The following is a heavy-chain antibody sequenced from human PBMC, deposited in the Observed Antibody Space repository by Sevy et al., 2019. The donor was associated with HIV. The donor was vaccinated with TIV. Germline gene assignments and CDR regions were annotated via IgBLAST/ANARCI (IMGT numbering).Heavy chain of an antibody. J-gene: IGHJ6*02. V-gene: IGHV4-59*01. CDR2: IYYSGST. CDR3: ARDMVQGVRSYYYGMDV. D-gene: IGHD3-10*01. Sequence: SETLSITCTVSGGSISSYYWSWIRQPPGKGLEWIGYIYYSGSTNYNPSLKSRVTISVDTSKNQFSLKLSSVTAADTAVYYCARDMVQGVRSYYYGMDVWGQGTTVTVSS. CDR1: GGSISSYY.